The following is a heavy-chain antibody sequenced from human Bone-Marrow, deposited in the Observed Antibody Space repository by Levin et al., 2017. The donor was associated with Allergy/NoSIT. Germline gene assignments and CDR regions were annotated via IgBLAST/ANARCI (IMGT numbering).Heavy chain of an antibody. CDR1: GFTFNKNT. J-gene: IGHJ4*02. V-gene: IGHV3-64D*06. CDR3: VKNGDYGELGY. D-gene: IGHD4-17*01. Sequence: PGESLKISCSASGFTFNKNTMQWVRQAPGKGLEHVSAISNNGGRTYYTDSVKGRFTISRDNSKNTLYLQMSSLRPEDTAMYYYVKNGDYGELGYWGQGTLVTVSS. CDR2: ISNNGGRT.